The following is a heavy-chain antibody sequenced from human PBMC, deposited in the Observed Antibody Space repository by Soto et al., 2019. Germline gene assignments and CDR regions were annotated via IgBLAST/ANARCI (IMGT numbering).Heavy chain of an antibody. Sequence: QVQLQESGPGLVKPSQTLSLTCTVSGGSISSGDYYWNWIRQPPGKGLEWIGYIYFSGSTYYNPSLKSRVIISLDTSKNRFSLKLSSVTAADTAVYYCARELTGYRFGPGEVYWGQGTLVTVSS. CDR2: IYFSGST. CDR1: GGSISSGDYY. V-gene: IGHV4-30-4*01. CDR3: ARELTGYRFGPGEVY. D-gene: IGHD5-18*01. J-gene: IGHJ4*02.